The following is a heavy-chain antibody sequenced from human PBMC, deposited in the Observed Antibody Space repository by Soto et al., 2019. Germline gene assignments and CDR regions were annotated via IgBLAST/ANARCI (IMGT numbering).Heavy chain of an antibody. V-gene: IGHV3-23*01. CDR3: PKVERSYTIHYYYYYYMDV. Sequence: GGSLRLSCAASGFTFSSYAMSWVRQAPGKGLEWVSAISGSGGSTYYADSVKGRFTISADNSKNTLYRQMNSLRAEDTAVYYCPKVERSYTIHYYYYYYMDVWGKGTTVTVSS. J-gene: IGHJ6*03. D-gene: IGHD1-26*01. CDR2: ISGSGGST. CDR1: GFTFSSYA.